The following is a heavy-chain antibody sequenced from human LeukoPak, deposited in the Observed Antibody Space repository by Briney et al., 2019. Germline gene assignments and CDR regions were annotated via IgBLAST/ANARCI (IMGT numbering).Heavy chain of an antibody. J-gene: IGHJ4*02. V-gene: IGHV3-74*01. CDR1: GNYW. Sequence: PGGSLRLSCAAPGNYWMHWVRQAPGKGLVWVSHINSDGSWTSYADSVKGRFTISKDNAKNTVYLQMNNLRAEDTAVYYCVSFYETDWGRGTLVTVSS. CDR2: INSDGSWT. CDR3: VSFYETD. D-gene: IGHD2/OR15-2a*01.